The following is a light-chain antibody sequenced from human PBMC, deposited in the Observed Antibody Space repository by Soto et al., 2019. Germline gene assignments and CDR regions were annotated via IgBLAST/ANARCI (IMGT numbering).Light chain of an antibody. V-gene: IGKV3-20*01. J-gene: IGKJ3*01. Sequence: EVGLTQSPGTLSLSPGDRATLSCRASQSVAANYLAWYQQKRGQAPRLLIYGASSRATGIPDRFSGSGSGTDFTLTISRLEPEDFSVYYCHQYGTAPLTFGPGTKVDIK. CDR2: GAS. CDR1: QSVAANY. CDR3: HQYGTAPLT.